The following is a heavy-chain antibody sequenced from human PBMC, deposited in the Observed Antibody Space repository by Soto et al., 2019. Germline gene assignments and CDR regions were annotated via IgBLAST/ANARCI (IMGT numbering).Heavy chain of an antibody. CDR3: AGGMCFGGSCYLDV. Sequence: SVKVSCKASGGTFSTYTLYWVRQAPGQGLEWMGGISPGIDIRDYAQKFQGRVTITADESTSTVYMQLSTLISEDTALYYCAGGMCFGGSCYLDVWGQGTLVTISS. J-gene: IGHJ4*02. CDR2: ISPGIDIR. D-gene: IGHD2-15*01. CDR1: GGTFSTYT. V-gene: IGHV1-69*10.